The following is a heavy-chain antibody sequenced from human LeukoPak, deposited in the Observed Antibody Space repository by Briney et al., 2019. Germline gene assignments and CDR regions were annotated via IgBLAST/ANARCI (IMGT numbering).Heavy chain of an antibody. Sequence: GGSLRLSCAASGFTLSTYPMSWVRQAPGKGLEWVSGMSGSGGSTYYADFVKGRFTISRDNSKNTLYLQMNTLRAEDTAIYYCAKDSLPSYGGYFDFWGQGTLVTVSP. CDR1: GFTLSTYP. V-gene: IGHV3-23*01. CDR2: MSGSGGST. CDR3: AKDSLPSYGGYFDF. J-gene: IGHJ4*02. D-gene: IGHD3-16*01.